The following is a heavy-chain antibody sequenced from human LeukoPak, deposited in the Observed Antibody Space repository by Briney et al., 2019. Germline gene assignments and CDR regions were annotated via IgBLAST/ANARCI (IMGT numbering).Heavy chain of an antibody. J-gene: IGHJ5*02. V-gene: IGHV4-4*07. D-gene: IGHD3-10*01. Sequence: SETLSLTCTVSGGSISSYYWSWIRRPAGKGLEWIGRIYTSGSTNYNPSLKSRVTMSVDTSKNQFSLKLSSVTAADTAVYYCARGITMVRGSQAWFDPWGQGTLVTVSS. CDR3: ARGITMVRGSQAWFDP. CDR2: IYTSGST. CDR1: GGSISSYY.